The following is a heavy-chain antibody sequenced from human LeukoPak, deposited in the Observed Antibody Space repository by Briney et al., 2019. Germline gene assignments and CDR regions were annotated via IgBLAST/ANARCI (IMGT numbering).Heavy chain of an antibody. V-gene: IGHV6-1*01. CDR1: GGSVSSNSGA. D-gene: IGHD1-26*01. CDR2: TYYRSKWCN. J-gene: IGHJ3*02. CDR3: ARGERVGASLRHSFDI. Sequence: PSQTLSLTCAISGGSVSSNSGAWNWIRQSPSRGLEWLGRTYYRSKWCNDYAVSVKSRITINPDTSKNQFSLQLNSATPEDTAVYYCARGERVGASLRHSFDIWGQGTMVTVSS.